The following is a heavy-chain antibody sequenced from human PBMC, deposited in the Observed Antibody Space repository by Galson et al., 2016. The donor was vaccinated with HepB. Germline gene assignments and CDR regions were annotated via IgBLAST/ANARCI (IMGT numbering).Heavy chain of an antibody. Sequence: TLSLTCTVSGGSISSGSYYWSWIWQPAGKGLEWIGRIYISGSTTYNPSLKSRVTISVDTSNNQFSLNLSSVTAADTAVYYCARDSIGGNRAFDVWGRGTMVTVSS. CDR1: GGSISSGSYY. CDR2: IYISGST. CDR3: ARDSIGGNRAFDV. J-gene: IGHJ3*01. V-gene: IGHV4-61*02. D-gene: IGHD2-15*01.